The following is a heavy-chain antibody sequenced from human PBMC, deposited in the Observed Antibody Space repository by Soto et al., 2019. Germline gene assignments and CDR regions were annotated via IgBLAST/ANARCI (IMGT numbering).Heavy chain of an antibody. J-gene: IGHJ4*02. D-gene: IGHD3-3*01. CDR1: GFSITNTW. CDR3: TSNPDFWGRHTTL. Sequence: EVQLVESGGGLVQPGGSLILSCAASGFSITNTWMHWVRQDPGKGLEWVGRVKSKADGGTADYAAPVKGRFTVSRDDSKNTQYLKMKSLKMEDTAVYYCTSNPDFWGRHTTLWGKGTLVTVFS. V-gene: IGHV3-15*07. CDR2: VKSKADGGTA.